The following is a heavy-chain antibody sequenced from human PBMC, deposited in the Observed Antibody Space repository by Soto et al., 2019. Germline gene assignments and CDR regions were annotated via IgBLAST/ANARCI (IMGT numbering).Heavy chain of an antibody. V-gene: IGHV3-33*01. CDR2: IFHDGSNT. CDR1: GFTFSKYA. Sequence: QAHLVESGGGVAQPGRSLRLSCAASGFTFSKYAMHWVRQAPGKGLKWVAVIFHDGSNTYYADSVKGRFTVSRDNSRNTLYLQMHSLRPEDTAVYYCATLALAGNIPEHFIDYWGQGTMVTVSS. D-gene: IGHD6-19*01. CDR3: ATLALAGNIPEHFIDY. J-gene: IGHJ4*02.